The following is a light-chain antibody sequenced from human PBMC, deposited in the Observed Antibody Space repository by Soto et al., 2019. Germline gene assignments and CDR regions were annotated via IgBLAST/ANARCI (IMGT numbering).Light chain of an antibody. CDR2: GAS. CDR3: QQYYDWPIT. J-gene: IGKJ5*01. Sequence: EIVITQSPATLSVXXXXXXTLSXMTIQSVSSNLAWYQQKPGQAPRLLIYGASTRATGIPARFSGSGSGTEFTLTISSLQSEDFAVYYCQQYYDWPITFGQGTRLEIK. V-gene: IGKV3-15*01. CDR1: QSVSSN.